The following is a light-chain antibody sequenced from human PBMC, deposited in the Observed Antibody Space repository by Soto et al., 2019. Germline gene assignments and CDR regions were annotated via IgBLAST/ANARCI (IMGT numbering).Light chain of an antibody. J-gene: IGLJ2*01. CDR3: SSYASSTSVL. V-gene: IGLV2-14*03. CDR2: DVN. Sequence: QSALTQPASVSGSPGQSITISCTGTSSDVGAYNHVSWYQQHPGKAPKLMIYDVNMWPSGVSHRFSGSMSGYTASLTISGLQAEDEADYYCSSYASSTSVLFGGGTKLTVL. CDR1: SSDVGAYNH.